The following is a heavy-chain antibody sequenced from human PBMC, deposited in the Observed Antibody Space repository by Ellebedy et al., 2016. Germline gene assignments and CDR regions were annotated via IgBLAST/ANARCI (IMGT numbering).Heavy chain of an antibody. Sequence: GGSLRLSCAASGFTFSTYYMNWVRQAPGKGLEFVSAVDGGGSATYYADAVKGRFTISRDNSKNTLFLQMGSLTAEDMAVYYCTRRLASTSPFDYWGQGTLVTVSS. CDR2: VDGGGSAT. J-gene: IGHJ4*02. D-gene: IGHD3-9*01. V-gene: IGHV3-64*02. CDR1: GFTFSTYY. CDR3: TRRLASTSPFDY.